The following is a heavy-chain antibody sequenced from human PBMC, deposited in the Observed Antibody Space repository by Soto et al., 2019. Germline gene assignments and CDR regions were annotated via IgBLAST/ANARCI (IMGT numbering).Heavy chain of an antibody. D-gene: IGHD4-17*01. CDR3: ARAHYGDFGYGMDV. CDR1: GGSISSGGYS. CDR2: IYDSGFT. V-gene: IGHV4-30-2*01. Sequence: QLQLQESGSGLVKPSQTLSLTCAVSGGSISSGGYSWSWIRQPPGKGLEWIGYIYDSGFTYYNPSLKSRVTIXVXRXXTQFSLKLSSVTAADTAVYYCARAHYGDFGYGMDVWGQGTTVTVSS. J-gene: IGHJ6*02.